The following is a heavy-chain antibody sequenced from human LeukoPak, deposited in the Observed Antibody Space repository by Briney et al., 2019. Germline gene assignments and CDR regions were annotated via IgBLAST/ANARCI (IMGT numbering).Heavy chain of an antibody. CDR2: IWADGRRE. V-gene: IGHV3-33*01. CDR3: ARDRNNYCFDY. J-gene: IGHJ4*02. Sequence: PGGSLRLSCAASGFRFDIYGMRWVRQAPGKGLEWVAFIWADGRREFYADSVRGRFTVSRDNSNNTLYLHMTSLRAEDTALYYCARDRNNYCFDYCGQGTLLSVSS. D-gene: IGHD1-20*01. CDR1: GFRFDIYG.